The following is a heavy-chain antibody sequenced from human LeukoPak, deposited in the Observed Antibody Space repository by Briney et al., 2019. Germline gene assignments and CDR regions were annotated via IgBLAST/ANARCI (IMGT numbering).Heavy chain of an antibody. V-gene: IGHV4-59*01. CDR1: SGSTNGYY. CDR3: ARTVSGYYFDA. J-gene: IGHJ5*02. D-gene: IGHD5-12*01. CDR2: VAYSGAT. Sequence: SETLSLTCTVSSGSTNGYYWSWIRQPPGNRLEWIGYVAYSGATNYNLSFKSRVTISLDTSKTQFSLKLSSVTAADTAFYYCARTVSGYYFDAWGPGTLVTVSS.